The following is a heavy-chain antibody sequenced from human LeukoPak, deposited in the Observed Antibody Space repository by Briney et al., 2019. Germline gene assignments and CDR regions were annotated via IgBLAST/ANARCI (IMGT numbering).Heavy chain of an antibody. J-gene: IGHJ4*02. D-gene: IGHD1-1*01. Sequence: PGGSLRLSCAASGFTSSSHAMIWLRQAPGKGLEWVSALNNRGDRTYYADSVKGRFTISRDNSKTTLYLQMNSLRADDTAVYYCAKGMDYNSVTFDFWGQGTLVTVSS. CDR3: AKGMDYNSVTFDF. CDR2: LNNRGDRT. CDR1: GFTSSSHA. V-gene: IGHV3-23*01.